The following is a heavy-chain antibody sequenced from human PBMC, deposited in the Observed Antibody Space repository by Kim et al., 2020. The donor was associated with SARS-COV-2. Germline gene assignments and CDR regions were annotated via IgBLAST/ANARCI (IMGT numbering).Heavy chain of an antibody. V-gene: IGHV4-31*03. CDR2: IYYSGST. CDR1: GGSISSGGYY. J-gene: IGHJ6*02. Sequence: SERRSLYCTVAGGSISSGGYYSSWIRQHPGKGLEWIGYIYYSGSTYYNPSLKSRVTISVDTSKNQFSLKLSSVTAADTAVYYCARAHRTIFGVVEYMDVWGQGTTVTVSS. D-gene: IGHD3-3*01. CDR3: ARAHRTIFGVVEYMDV.